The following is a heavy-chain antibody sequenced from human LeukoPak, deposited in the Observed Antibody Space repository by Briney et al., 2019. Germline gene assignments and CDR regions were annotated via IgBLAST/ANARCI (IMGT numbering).Heavy chain of an antibody. V-gene: IGHV4-38-2*01. Sequence: GSLRLSCAASGFTFSNAWMSWIRQPPGKGLEWIGCIYQSGSTYYNPSLKSRVTISVDTSKNHFSLKLSSVTAADTAVYYCARVPGPNWFDPWGQGTLVTVSS. J-gene: IGHJ5*02. CDR3: ARVPGPNWFDP. CDR1: GFTFSNAW. CDR2: IYQSGST.